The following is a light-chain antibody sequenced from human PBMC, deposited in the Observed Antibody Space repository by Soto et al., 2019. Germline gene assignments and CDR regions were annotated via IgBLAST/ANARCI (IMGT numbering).Light chain of an antibody. J-gene: IGKJ1*01. CDR3: QQYHRYST. V-gene: IGKV1-5*01. Sequence: DIHITQAPSTLSASVGDRVTITCRASQSINAWLAWYQQKPGKAPKLLIYDVSTFASGVPSRFSGSASGTEFTLTISNLESDDFASYYCQQYHRYSTFGQGTKVDIK. CDR1: QSINAW. CDR2: DVS.